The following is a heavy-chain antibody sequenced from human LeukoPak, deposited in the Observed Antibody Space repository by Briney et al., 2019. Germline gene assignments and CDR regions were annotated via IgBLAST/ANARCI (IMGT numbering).Heavy chain of an antibody. CDR2: MNPNSGNT. V-gene: IGHV1-8*01. J-gene: IGHJ3*02. CDR1: GYTFTSYD. Sequence: ASVKVSCKASGYTFTSYDINWVRQATGQGLEWMGWMNPNSGNTGYAQKFQGRVTMTRNTSISTAYMELSSLRSEDTAVYYCARERLELRGDAFDIWGQGTMVTVSS. CDR3: ARERLELRGDAFDI. D-gene: IGHD1-7*01.